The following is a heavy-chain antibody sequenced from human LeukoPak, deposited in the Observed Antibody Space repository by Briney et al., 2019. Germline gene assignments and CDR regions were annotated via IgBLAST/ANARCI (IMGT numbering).Heavy chain of an antibody. CDR2: IIPIFGTA. V-gene: IGHV1-69*01. D-gene: IGHD2-2*01. CDR3: ARNIVVVPEVDYYYYYMDV. CDR1: GGTFSRYA. Sequence: SVKVSCKASGGTFSRYAISWVRQAPGQGLEWMGGIIPIFGTANFARKFQGRVTITADESTSTAYMELSSLRSEDTAVYYCARNIVVVPEVDYYYYYMDVWGKGTTVTVSS. J-gene: IGHJ6*03.